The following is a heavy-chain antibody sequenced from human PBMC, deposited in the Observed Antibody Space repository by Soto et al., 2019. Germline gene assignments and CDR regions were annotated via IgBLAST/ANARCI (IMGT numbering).Heavy chain of an antibody. CDR1: GYTFTSYD. CDR2: MNPNSGKT. J-gene: IGHJ6*03. CDR3: ARAPFLEWLPSTYYYYYYMDV. V-gene: IGHV1-8*01. D-gene: IGHD3-3*01. Sequence: ASVKVSCKASGYTFTSYDINWVRQATGQGLEWMGWMNPNSGKTGYAQKFQGRVTMTRNTSISTAYMELSSLRSEDTAVYYCARAPFLEWLPSTYYYYYYMDVWGKGTTVTVSS.